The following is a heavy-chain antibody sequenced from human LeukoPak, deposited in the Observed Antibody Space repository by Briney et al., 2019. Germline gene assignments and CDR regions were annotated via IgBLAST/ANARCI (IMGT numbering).Heavy chain of an antibody. Sequence: SETLSLTCTVSAGSISSYYWSWVRQPPGKGLEWIGYMYNSGSTNYNPSLKSRVTISVDTSKNQFSLKLSPVTAADTAVYYCARLPGDYEDYYFDYWGQGTLVTVSS. CDR3: ARLPGDYEDYYFDY. D-gene: IGHD4-17*01. CDR2: MYNSGST. CDR1: AGSISSYY. V-gene: IGHV4-59*08. J-gene: IGHJ4*02.